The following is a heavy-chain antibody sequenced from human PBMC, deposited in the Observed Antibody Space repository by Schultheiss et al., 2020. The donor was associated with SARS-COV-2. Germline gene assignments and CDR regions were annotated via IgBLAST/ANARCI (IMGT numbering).Heavy chain of an antibody. J-gene: IGHJ3*02. CDR3: ARQTSGSYSLRWAFDI. CDR2: ISSSSSYT. CDR1: GFTFSDYY. V-gene: IGHV3-11*06. Sequence: RGSLRLSCAASGFTFSDYYMSWIRQAPGKGLEWVSYISSSSSYTNYADSVKGRFTISRDNAKNSLYLQMNSLRAEDTAVYYCARQTSGSYSLRWAFDIWGQGTMVTVSS. D-gene: IGHD1-26*01.